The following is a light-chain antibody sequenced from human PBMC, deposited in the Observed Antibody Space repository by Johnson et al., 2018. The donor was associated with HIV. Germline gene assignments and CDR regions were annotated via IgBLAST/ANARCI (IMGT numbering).Light chain of an antibody. V-gene: IGLV1-51*02. Sequence: QSILTQPPSVSAAPGRWVTVSCSGTTSNIGDHSVSWFQHLPGAAPKLLIYDNDRRPSGVPDRFSGSKSAASATLDITGLQCGDEGDYYCATWDASLSANVFGPGTKVTVL. J-gene: IGLJ1*01. CDR2: DND. CDR1: TSNIGDHS. CDR3: ATWDASLSANV.